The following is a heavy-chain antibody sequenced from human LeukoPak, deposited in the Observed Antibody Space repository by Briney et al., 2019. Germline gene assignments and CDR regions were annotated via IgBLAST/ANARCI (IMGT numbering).Heavy chain of an antibody. CDR2: IIPIFGTA. J-gene: IGHJ4*02. D-gene: IGHD5-24*01. CDR3: ARGRDGYKSTEDY. V-gene: IGHV1-69*05. Sequence: ASVKVSRKASGGTFSSYAISWVRQAPGQGLEWMGGIIPIFGTANYAQKFQGRVTITTDESTSTAYMELSSLRSEDTAVYYCARGRDGYKSTEDYWGQGTLVTVSS. CDR1: GGTFSSYA.